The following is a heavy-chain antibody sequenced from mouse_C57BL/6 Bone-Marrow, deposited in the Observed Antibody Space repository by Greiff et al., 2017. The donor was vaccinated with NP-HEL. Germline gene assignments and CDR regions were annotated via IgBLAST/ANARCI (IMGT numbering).Heavy chain of an antibody. D-gene: IGHD3-2*02. V-gene: IGHV1-82*01. Sequence: QVQLQQSGPELVKPGASVKISCKASGYAFTSSWMNWVKQRPGKGLEWIGRFYPGDGDTNYNGKFKGKATLTADKSSSTAYMQLSSLTSEDSAVYFCANWGSSGYWCAYWGQGTLVTVSA. CDR2: FYPGDGDT. CDR1: GYAFTSSW. J-gene: IGHJ3*01. CDR3: ANWGSSGYWCAY.